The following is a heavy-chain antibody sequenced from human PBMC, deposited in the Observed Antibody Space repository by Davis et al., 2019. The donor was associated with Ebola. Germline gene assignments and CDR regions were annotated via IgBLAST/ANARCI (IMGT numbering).Heavy chain of an antibody. J-gene: IGHJ4*02. Sequence: GESLKISCAASGFTFSSYAMSWVRQAPGKGLEWVSVIYSGGSTYYADSVKGRFTISRHNSKNTLYLQMNSLRAEDTAVYYCARGRGYFDYWGQGTLVTVSS. V-gene: IGHV3-53*04. CDR1: GFTFSSYA. CDR2: IYSGGST. CDR3: ARGRGYFDY.